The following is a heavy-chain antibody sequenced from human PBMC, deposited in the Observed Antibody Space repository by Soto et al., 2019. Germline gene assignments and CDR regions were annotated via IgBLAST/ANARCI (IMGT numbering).Heavy chain of an antibody. Sequence: QVTLKESGPVLVKPTETLTLRCTVSGLSITDSEMGVSWIRQPPGQPLEWLAHIDSSVEKSYRTFLKSILSISKDTSKSQIVLTMTNMDPADTATYYCARRHLAVAVSPWFDPWGQGIQVTVSS. J-gene: IGHJ5*02. CDR3: ARRHLAVAVSPWFDP. CDR1: GLSITDSEMG. D-gene: IGHD6-19*01. V-gene: IGHV2-26*01. CDR2: IDSSVEK.